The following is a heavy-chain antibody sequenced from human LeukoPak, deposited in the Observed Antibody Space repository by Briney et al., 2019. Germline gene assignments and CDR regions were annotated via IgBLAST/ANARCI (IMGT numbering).Heavy chain of an antibody. CDR1: GFTVSSNY. Sequence: PGGSLRLSCAASGFTVSSNYMSWVRQAPGKGLEWDSVIYSGGSTYYADSVKGRFTISRDNSKNTLYLQMNSLRAEDTAVYYCASVGTAMVSPNYYYYYGMDVWGQGTTVTVSS. CDR3: ASVGTAMVSPNYYYYYGMDV. J-gene: IGHJ6*02. CDR2: IYSGGST. D-gene: IGHD5-18*01. V-gene: IGHV3-53*01.